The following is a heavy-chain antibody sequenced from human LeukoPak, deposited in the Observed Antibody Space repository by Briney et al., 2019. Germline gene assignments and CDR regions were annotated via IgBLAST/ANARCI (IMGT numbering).Heavy chain of an antibody. V-gene: IGHV3-74*01. Sequence: GGSLRLSCAAAGFTFSTYWMHWVRQVPGKGLVWVSRINSDGRTTGYADSVKGRFTISRDNAKNTLYLQMNCLRVEDTAVYYCGSPRTFSGRNVLDMWGQGTMVTVSS. CDR1: GFTFSTYW. CDR2: INSDGRTT. CDR3: GSPRTFSGRNVLDM. D-gene: IGHD3-10*02. J-gene: IGHJ3*02.